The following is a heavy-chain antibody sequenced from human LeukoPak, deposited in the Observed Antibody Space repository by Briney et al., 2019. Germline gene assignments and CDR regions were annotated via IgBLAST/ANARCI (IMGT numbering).Heavy chain of an antibody. CDR2: INHSGTT. J-gene: IGHJ6*03. Sequence: SETLSLTCAVYGGSFSGYYWSWIRQPPGKGLEWIGEINHSGTTNYNPSLKSRVTISVDTSKNQFSLKLSSVTAADTAVYYCARGYCSSTSCYKERGNYYMDVWGKGTTVTVSS. D-gene: IGHD2-2*02. CDR3: ARGYCSSTSCYKERGNYYMDV. V-gene: IGHV4-34*01. CDR1: GGSFSGYY.